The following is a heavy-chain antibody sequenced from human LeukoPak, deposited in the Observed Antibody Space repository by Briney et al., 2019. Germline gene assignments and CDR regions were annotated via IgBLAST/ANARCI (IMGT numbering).Heavy chain of an antibody. D-gene: IGHD1-26*01. Sequence: GGSLRLSCAASGFTFSSYSMNWVRQAPGKGLEWVSYIRSSSSTIYYADPVKGRFTISRDNAKNSLYLQMNSLRAEDTAVYYCAREEVGATTVSWGQGTLVTVSS. J-gene: IGHJ5*02. CDR3: AREEVGATTVS. V-gene: IGHV3-48*01. CDR2: IRSSSSTI. CDR1: GFTFSSYS.